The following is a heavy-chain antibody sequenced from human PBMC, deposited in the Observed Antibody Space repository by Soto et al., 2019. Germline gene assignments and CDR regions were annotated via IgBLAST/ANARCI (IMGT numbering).Heavy chain of an antibody. CDR3: ARDKEGSMITFGGVTDGMDV. CDR2: TYYRSKWYN. V-gene: IGHV6-1*01. Sequence: PSQTLSLTCAISGDSVSSNSAAWNWIRQSPSRGLEWLGRTYYRSKWYNDYAVSVKSRITINPDTSKNQFSLQLNSVTPEDTAVYYCARDKEGSMITFGGVTDGMDVWGQGTTVTVSS. CDR1: GDSVSSNSAA. D-gene: IGHD3-16*01. J-gene: IGHJ6*02.